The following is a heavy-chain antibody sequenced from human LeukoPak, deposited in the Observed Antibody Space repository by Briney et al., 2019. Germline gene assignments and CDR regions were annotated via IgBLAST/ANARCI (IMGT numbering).Heavy chain of an antibody. J-gene: IGHJ4*02. CDR3: AREGLDY. CDR2: MNPNSGNT. CDR1: GYTFASYD. Sequence: RASVKVSCKASGYTFASYDINWVRQATGQGLEWMGWMNPNSGNTGYAQKFQDRVTITSDTSISTAYMELSSLRSDDTAVYYCAREGLDYWGQGTLVTVSS. V-gene: IGHV1-8*03.